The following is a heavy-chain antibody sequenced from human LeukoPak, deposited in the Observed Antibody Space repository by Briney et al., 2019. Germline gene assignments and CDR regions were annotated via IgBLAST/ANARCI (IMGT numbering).Heavy chain of an antibody. D-gene: IGHD2-2*01. Sequence: PGGSLRPSCAVSRFTFSNYWMSWVRQAPGKGLEWVSNIKQEGREKYYVDSVKGRFTISRDNAKNSLYLQMNRLRDEDRAVYYCARDRCSRTSCFIDYWGQGTLVTVSS. J-gene: IGHJ4*02. CDR1: RFTFSNYW. CDR2: IKQEGREK. V-gene: IGHV3-7*04. CDR3: ARDRCSRTSCFIDY.